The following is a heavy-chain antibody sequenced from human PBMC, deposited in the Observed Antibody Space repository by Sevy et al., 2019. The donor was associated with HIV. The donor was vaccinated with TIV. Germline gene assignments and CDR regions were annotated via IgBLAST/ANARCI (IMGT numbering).Heavy chain of an antibody. CDR3: AIGATIVATNWFDP. CDR2: INHSGST. J-gene: IGHJ5*02. D-gene: IGHD5-12*01. Sequence: SETLSLTCAVYGGSFSGYYWSWIRQPPGKGLEWIGEINHSGSTNYNPSLKSRVTISVDTSKNQFSLKLSSVTAADTAVYYCAIGATIVATNWFDPWGQGTLVTVSS. CDR1: GGSFSGYY. V-gene: IGHV4-34*01.